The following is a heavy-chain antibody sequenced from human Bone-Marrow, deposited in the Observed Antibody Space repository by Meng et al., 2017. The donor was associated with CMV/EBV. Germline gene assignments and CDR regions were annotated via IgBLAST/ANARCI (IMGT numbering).Heavy chain of an antibody. CDR1: YS. CDR3: ARDQGRDCSSTSCYFGRYNWFDP. V-gene: IGHV3-21*01. CDR2: ISSSSSYI. Sequence: YSMNWVRQAPGKGLEWVSSISSSSSYIYYADSVKGRFTISRDNAKNSLYLQMNSLRAEDTAVYYCARDQGRDCSSTSCYFGRYNWFDPWGQGTLVTVSS. J-gene: IGHJ5*02. D-gene: IGHD2-2*01.